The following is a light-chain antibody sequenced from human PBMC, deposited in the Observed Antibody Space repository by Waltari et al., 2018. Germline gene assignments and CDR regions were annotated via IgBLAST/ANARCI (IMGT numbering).Light chain of an antibody. Sequence: QAGLTQPPSVSKGLRQTATLTCTGNSNNVGNQGAAWLQQHQGHPPKLLSYRNNNRPSGISERFSASRSGNTASLTITGLQPEDEADYCCSAWDSSLSARVFGGGTKLTVL. J-gene: IGLJ3*02. CDR3: SAWDSSLSARV. CDR1: SNNVGNQG. V-gene: IGLV10-54*04. CDR2: RNN.